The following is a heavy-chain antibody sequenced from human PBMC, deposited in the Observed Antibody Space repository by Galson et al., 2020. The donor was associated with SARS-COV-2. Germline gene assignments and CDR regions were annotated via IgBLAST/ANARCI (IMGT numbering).Heavy chain of an antibody. CDR1: GFTVSSNY. V-gene: IGHV3-53*01. J-gene: IGHJ4*02. CDR3: AAHYYDSSGPIDY. CDR2: IYSGGST. Sequence: QLGESLKISCAASGFTVSSNYMSWVRQAPGKGLEWVSVIYSGGSTYYADSVKGRFTISRDNSKNTLYLQMNSLRAEDTAVYYCAAHYYDSSGPIDYWGQGTLVTVSS. D-gene: IGHD3-22*01.